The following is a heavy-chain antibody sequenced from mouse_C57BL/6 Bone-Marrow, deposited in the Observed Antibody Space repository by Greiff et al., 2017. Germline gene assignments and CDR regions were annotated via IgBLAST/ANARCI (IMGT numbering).Heavy chain of an antibody. V-gene: IGHV1-22*01. J-gene: IGHJ4*01. CDR1: GYTFTDYN. D-gene: IGHD1-1*01. Sequence: VQLQQSGPELVKPGASVKMSCKASGYTFTDYNMHWVKQSHGKSLEWIGYINPNNGGTSYNQKFKGKATLTVNKSSSTAYMELRSLTSEYSAVSYCARRGKLRRYYYAMDYWGQGTSVTVSS. CDR3: ARRGKLRRYYYAMDY. CDR2: INPNNGGT.